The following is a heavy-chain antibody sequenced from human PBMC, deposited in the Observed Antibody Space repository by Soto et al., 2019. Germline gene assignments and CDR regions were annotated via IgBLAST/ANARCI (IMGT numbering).Heavy chain of an antibody. Sequence: SVKVSCKASGFTFTSSAVQWVRQARGQLLEWIGLSVVGSGNTSYAQKFQERVTITRDMSTSTPYMELSSLRSEDTAVYDCAADSLFSGSFAFDIWGQGTMVTVSS. J-gene: IGHJ3*02. CDR1: GFTFTSSA. D-gene: IGHD1-26*01. CDR2: SVVGSGNT. CDR3: AADSLFSGSFAFDI. V-gene: IGHV1-58*01.